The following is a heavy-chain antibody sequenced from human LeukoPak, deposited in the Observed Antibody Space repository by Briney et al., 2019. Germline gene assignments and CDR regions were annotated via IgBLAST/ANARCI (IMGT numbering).Heavy chain of an antibody. Sequence: SVKVSCKASGGTFSSYAISWVRQAPGQGLEWMGGIIPIFGTANYAQKFQGRVTITADESTSTAYMELSSPRSEDTAVYYCARNYDSSGYYPTFDYWGQGTLVTVSS. D-gene: IGHD3-22*01. CDR3: ARNYDSSGYYPTFDY. CDR1: GGTFSSYA. J-gene: IGHJ4*02. CDR2: IIPIFGTA. V-gene: IGHV1-69*13.